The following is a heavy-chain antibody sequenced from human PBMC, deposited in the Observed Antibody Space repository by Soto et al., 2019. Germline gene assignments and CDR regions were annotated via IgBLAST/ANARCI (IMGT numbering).Heavy chain of an antibody. D-gene: IGHD2-21*02. CDR3: AHRLTATAFDI. J-gene: IGHJ3*02. CDR2: TYWDDDK. Sequence: QITLKESGPTLVTPTQTLTLTCTFSGFSLSTSGVAVGWIHQPPAKPLEWLALTYWDDDKRYSPSMKGRLTITRDTSKNPVVLIMTNMDPEDTAKYYCAHRLTATAFDIWGQGTMVTVS. V-gene: IGHV2-5*02. CDR1: GFSLSTSGVA.